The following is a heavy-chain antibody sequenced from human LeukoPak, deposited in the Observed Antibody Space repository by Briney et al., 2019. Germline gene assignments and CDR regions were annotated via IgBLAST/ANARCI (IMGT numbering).Heavy chain of an antibody. CDR3: ARGSGGDRYFDY. J-gene: IGHJ4*02. V-gene: IGHV3-30-3*01. Sequence: VGSLRLSCAASVFTFSSYAMNWVRQAPGTGLESVAVISYDGSNKYYADSVKGRFTIYRDNSKNTLYLQMNSLRAEDTAVYYCARGSGGDRYFDYWGQGTLVTVSS. CDR1: VFTFSSYA. CDR2: ISYDGSNK. D-gene: IGHD2-21*02.